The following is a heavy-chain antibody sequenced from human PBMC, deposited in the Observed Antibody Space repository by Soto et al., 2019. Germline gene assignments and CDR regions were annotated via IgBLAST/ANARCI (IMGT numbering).Heavy chain of an antibody. CDR3: ASGRGLLLASN. J-gene: IGHJ3*01. Sequence: GGSLRLSCAASGFTVSSNHMSWVRQAPGKGLEWVSIIYSGGSTYYADSVKGRFTISRDNSKNTLYLQMNSLRAEDTAVYYCASGRGLLLASNWGQGTMVTNSS. CDR1: GFTVSSNH. CDR2: IYSGGST. D-gene: IGHD1-26*01. V-gene: IGHV3-53*01.